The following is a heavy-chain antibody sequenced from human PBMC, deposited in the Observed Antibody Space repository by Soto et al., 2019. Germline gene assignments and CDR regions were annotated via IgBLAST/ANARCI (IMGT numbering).Heavy chain of an antibody. J-gene: IGHJ4*02. CDR2: ISYDGSNK. CDR1: GFTFSSYA. Sequence: GGSLRLSCAASGFTFSSYAMHWVRQAPGKGLEWVAVISYDGSNKYYADSVKGRLTISRDNSKNTLYLQMNSLRAEDTAVYYCARDGDGYNLGPFYFDYWGQGTLVTVSS. D-gene: IGHD5-12*01. V-gene: IGHV3-30-3*01. CDR3: ARDGDGYNLGPFYFDY.